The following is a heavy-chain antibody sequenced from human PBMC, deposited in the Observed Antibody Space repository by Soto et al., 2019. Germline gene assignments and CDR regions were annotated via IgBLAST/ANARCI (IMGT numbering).Heavy chain of an antibody. V-gene: IGHV4-34*01. CDR3: AVAIQDIVMQLLKNYYYGMDV. Sequence: SETLSLTCAVYGGSFSGYYWSWIRQPPGKGLEWIGEINHSGSTNYNPSLKSRVTISVDTSKNQFSLKLSSVTAADTAVYYCAVAIQDIVMQLLKNYYYGMDVWGQGTTVTVSS. D-gene: IGHD2-15*01. J-gene: IGHJ6*02. CDR2: INHSGST. CDR1: GGSFSGYY.